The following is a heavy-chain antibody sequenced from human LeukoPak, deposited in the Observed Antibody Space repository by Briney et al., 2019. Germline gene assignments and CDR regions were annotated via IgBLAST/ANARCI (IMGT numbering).Heavy chain of an antibody. CDR1: GFTFSDYY. V-gene: IGHV3-23*01. D-gene: IGHD3-9*01. J-gene: IGHJ4*02. CDR2: ISGRGDST. CDR3: ARDPGYAIYYFDY. Sequence: GGSLRLSCAASGFTFSDYYMSWVRQAPGRGLEWVSTISGRGDSTHYADSVKGRFTISRDNSKNTLYLQMSSLRAEDTAVYYCARDPGYAIYYFDYWGQGILVTVSS.